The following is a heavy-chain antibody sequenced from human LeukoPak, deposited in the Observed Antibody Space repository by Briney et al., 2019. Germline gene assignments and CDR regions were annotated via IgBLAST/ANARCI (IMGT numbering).Heavy chain of an antibody. V-gene: IGHV1-18*01. CDR2: ISAYNGNT. D-gene: IGHD4-17*01. Sequence: GASVKVSCKASGYTFTSYGISRVRQAPGQGLEWMGWISAYNGNTNYAQKLQGRATMTTDTSTSTAYMELRSLRSDDTAVYYCARDGELTTVTASYYYYYYMDVWGKGTTVTVSS. CDR1: GYTFTSYG. J-gene: IGHJ6*03. CDR3: ARDGELTTVTASYYYYYYMDV.